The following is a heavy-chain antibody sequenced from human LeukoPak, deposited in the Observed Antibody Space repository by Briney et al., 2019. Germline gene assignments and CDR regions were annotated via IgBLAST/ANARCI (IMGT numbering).Heavy chain of an antibody. V-gene: IGHV3-23*01. D-gene: IGHD3-22*01. CDR3: ATSRITMIGDYMDF. Sequence: GGSLRLSSAASGVTFSSYAMSWVRQAPGMGLEWVSAISGSGGSTYYADSVKGRFTISRDNFKNTVYLQVDSLRSEDTAVYFCATSRITMIGDYMDFWGRGTAVTVSS. J-gene: IGHJ6*03. CDR1: GVTFSSYA. CDR2: ISGSGGST.